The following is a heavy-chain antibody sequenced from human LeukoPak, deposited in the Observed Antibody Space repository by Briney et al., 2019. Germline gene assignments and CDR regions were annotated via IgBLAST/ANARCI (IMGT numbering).Heavy chain of an antibody. V-gene: IGHV3-53*01. Sequence: GGSLRLSCAASGFSVSNNYMSWVRHAPGKGLEWVSVIYSGGGTYYADSVKGRFTISRDNSKNMLYLQMNSLSAEDTAVYYCARDPGGYYYDSSGYRFDYWGQGTLVTVSS. CDR2: IYSGGGT. CDR1: GFSVSNNY. J-gene: IGHJ4*02. D-gene: IGHD3-22*01. CDR3: ARDPGGYYYDSSGYRFDY.